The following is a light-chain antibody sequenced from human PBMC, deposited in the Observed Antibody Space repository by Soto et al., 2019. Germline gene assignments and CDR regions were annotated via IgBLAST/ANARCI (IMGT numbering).Light chain of an antibody. CDR3: QQYKDWPPIT. V-gene: IGKV3-15*01. CDR2: GAS. J-gene: IGKJ1*01. CDR1: QSAGDR. Sequence: EIVMTQSPATLSVSPGERVTLSCRASQSAGDRLAWYQQKPGRGPRLLIYGASTRADGVPVRFSGSGSGTEFTLTISSLQSEEFGVYYCQQYKDWPPITFGQGTKVEI.